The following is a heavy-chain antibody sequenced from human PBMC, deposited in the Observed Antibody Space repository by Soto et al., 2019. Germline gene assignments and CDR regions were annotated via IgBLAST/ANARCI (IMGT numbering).Heavy chain of an antibody. CDR3: VKDNLRYFDWSQYYGMDV. CDR1: GFTFSSYA. V-gene: IGHV3-64D*08. D-gene: IGHD3-9*01. J-gene: IGHJ6*02. CDR2: ISSNGGST. Sequence: GGSLRLSCSASGFTFSSYAMHWVRQAPGKGLEYVSAISSNGGSTYYADSVKGRFTISRDNSKNTLYLQMSSLRAEDTAVYYCVKDNLRYFDWSQYYGMDVWGQGTTVTVSS.